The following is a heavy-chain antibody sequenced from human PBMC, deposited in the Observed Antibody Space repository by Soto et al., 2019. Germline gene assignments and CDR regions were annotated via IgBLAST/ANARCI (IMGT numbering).Heavy chain of an antibody. CDR2: IDWDDDK. CDR1: GFSLSTSGMC. J-gene: IGHJ6*02. CDR3: ARDSVALYYYYYGMDV. D-gene: IGHD2-21*01. Sequence: SGPTLVNPTQTLTLTCTFSGFSLSTSGMCVSWIRQPPGKSLEWLARIDWDDDKYYSTSLKTRLTISKDTSKNQVVLTMTNMDPVDTATYYCARDSVALYYYYYGMDVWGQGTTVTVSS. V-gene: IGHV2-70*11.